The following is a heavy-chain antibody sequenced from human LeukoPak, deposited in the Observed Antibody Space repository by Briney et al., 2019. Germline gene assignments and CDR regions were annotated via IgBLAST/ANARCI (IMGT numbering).Heavy chain of an antibody. CDR1: GGSISSYY. CDR3: ARQPPGVVPAALYGMDV. J-gene: IGHJ6*02. V-gene: IGHV4-59*08. Sequence: PSETLSLTCTVSGGSISSYYWSWIRQPPGKGLEYIGYIYYTGSTNYNPSLKSRVAISVDTSKNQFSLKLSSVTAADTAVYYCARQPPGVVPAALYGMDVWGQGTTVTVSS. CDR2: IYYTGST. D-gene: IGHD2-2*01.